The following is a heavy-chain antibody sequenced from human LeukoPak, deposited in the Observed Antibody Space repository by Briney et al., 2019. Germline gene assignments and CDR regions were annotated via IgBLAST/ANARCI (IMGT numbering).Heavy chain of an antibody. CDR2: IIPILGIA. Sequence: SVKVSCKASGGTFSSYAISWVRQAPGQGLEWMGRIIPILGIANYAQKFQGRVTITADKSTSTAYMELSGLRSEDTAVYYCARAAITGTSEVDPWGQGTLVTVSS. V-gene: IGHV1-69*04. J-gene: IGHJ5*02. D-gene: IGHD1-7*01. CDR3: ARAAITGTSEVDP. CDR1: GGTFSSYA.